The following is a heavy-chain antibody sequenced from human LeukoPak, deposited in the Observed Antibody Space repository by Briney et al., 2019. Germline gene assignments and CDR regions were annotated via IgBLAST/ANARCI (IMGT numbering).Heavy chain of an antibody. J-gene: IGHJ6*03. CDR1: GFTFSSYG. CDR3: ARYSGSYIYYYHYMDV. Sequence: GGSLRLSCAASGFTFSSYGMHWVRQAPGKGLEWVAVISYDGSNKYYADSVKGRFTISRDNSKNTLYLQMNSLRAEDTAVYYCARYSGSYIYYYHYMDVWGKGTTVTVSS. D-gene: IGHD1-26*01. CDR2: ISYDGSNK. V-gene: IGHV3-30*03.